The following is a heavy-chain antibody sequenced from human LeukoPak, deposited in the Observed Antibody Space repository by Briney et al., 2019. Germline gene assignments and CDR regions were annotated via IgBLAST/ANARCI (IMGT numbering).Heavy chain of an antibody. CDR3: ARGPDIVVVHHSPSFDY. V-gene: IGHV4-34*01. CDR2: INHSGST. D-gene: IGHD2-2*01. CDR1: GGSFSGYY. Sequence: SETLSLTCAVYGGSFSGYYWSWIRQPPGKGLEWIGEINHSGSTNYNPSLKSRVTISVDTSKNQFSLKLSSVTAADTAVYYCARGPDIVVVHHSPSFDYWGQGTLVTVSS. J-gene: IGHJ4*02.